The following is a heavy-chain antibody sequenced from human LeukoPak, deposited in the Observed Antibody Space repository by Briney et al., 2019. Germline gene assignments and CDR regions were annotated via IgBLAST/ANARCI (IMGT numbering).Heavy chain of an antibody. Sequence: PGGSLRLSCVASGFTLSSYRVTWVRQAPGKGLEWVANIRQDGSDKYYMDSVKGRFTISRDNAKNSVYLQMNSLRVEDTAVYYCARGIAAAGSYWGQGTLVTVSS. D-gene: IGHD6-13*01. V-gene: IGHV3-7*03. CDR1: GFTLSSYR. CDR2: IRQDGSDK. J-gene: IGHJ4*02. CDR3: ARGIAAAGSY.